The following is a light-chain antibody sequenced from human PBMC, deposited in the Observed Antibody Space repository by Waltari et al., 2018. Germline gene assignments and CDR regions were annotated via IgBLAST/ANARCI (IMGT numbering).Light chain of an antibody. CDR2: DNS. J-gene: IGLJ2*01. Sequence: QSVLTQPPSVSAAPGQKVTISCPRSSSTIGNNYVSWYQQVPGTAPKLLIYDNSKRPSGIPDRFSGSKSGTSATLGITGLQTGDEADYYCGTWDSSLSAVVFGGGTKLTVL. V-gene: IGLV1-51*01. CDR1: SSTIGNNY. CDR3: GTWDSSLSAVV.